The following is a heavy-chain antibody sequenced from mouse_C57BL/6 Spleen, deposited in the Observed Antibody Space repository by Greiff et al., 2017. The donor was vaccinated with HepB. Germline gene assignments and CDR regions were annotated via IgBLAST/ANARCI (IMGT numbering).Heavy chain of an antibody. J-gene: IGHJ4*01. Sequence: VQLQQSGAELVRPGTSVKLSCKASGYTFTSYWMHWVKQRPGQGLEWIGVIDPSDSYTNYNQKFKGKATLTVDTSSSTAYMQLSSLTSEDSAVYDCARSMGYDGYYVAMDYWGQGTSVTVSS. CDR3: ARSMGYDGYYVAMDY. CDR2: IDPSDSYT. D-gene: IGHD2-3*01. CDR1: GYTFTSYW. V-gene: IGHV1-59*01.